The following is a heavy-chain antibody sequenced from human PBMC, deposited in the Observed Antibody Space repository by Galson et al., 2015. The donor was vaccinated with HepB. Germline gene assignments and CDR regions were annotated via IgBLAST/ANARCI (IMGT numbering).Heavy chain of an antibody. CDR3: APMTTVTTGEFDP. CDR1: GYTLTELS. J-gene: IGHJ5*02. V-gene: IGHV1-24*01. D-gene: IGHD4-17*01. Sequence: SVKVSCKVSGYTLTELSMHWVRQAPGKGLEWMGGFDPEDGETIYAQKFQGRVTMTEDTSTDTAYMELSSLRSEDTAVYYCAPMTTVTTGEFDPWGQGTLVTVSS. CDR2: FDPEDGET.